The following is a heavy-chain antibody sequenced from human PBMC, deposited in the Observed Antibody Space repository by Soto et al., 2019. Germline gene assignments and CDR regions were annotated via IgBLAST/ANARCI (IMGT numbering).Heavy chain of an antibody. CDR3: ARGGSSVSSYYYYGMDV. CDR1: GGSISSYY. CDR2: IYYSGST. D-gene: IGHD6-6*01. V-gene: IGHV4-59*01. J-gene: IGHJ6*02. Sequence: SETLSLTCTVSGGSISSYYWSWIRQPPGKGLEWIGYIYYSGSTNYTPSLKSRVTISVDTSKNQFSLKLSSVTAADTAVYYCARGGSSVSSYYYYGMDVWGQGTTVTVSS.